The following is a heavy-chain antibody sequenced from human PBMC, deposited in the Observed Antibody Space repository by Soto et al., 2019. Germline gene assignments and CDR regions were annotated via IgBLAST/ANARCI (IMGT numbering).Heavy chain of an antibody. Sequence: SETLSLTCAVSGGSISSSNWWSWVRQPPGKGLEWIGEIYHSGSTNYNPSLKSRVTISVDKSKNQFSLKLSSVTAADTAVYYCARSRPSGGYPLDYWGQGTLVTVSS. CDR3: ARSRPSGGYPLDY. V-gene: IGHV4-4*02. CDR2: IYHSGST. D-gene: IGHD3-22*01. CDR1: GGSISSSNW. J-gene: IGHJ4*02.